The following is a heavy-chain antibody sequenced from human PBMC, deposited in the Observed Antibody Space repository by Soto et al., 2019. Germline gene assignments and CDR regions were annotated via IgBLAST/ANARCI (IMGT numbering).Heavy chain of an antibody. J-gene: IGHJ5*02. V-gene: IGHV4-34*01. D-gene: IGHD3-3*01. CDR1: GGSFSGYY. Sequence: QVQLQQWGAGLLKPSETLSLTCAVYGGSFSGYYWSWIRQPPGKGLEWIGEINHSGSTNYNPSLKSRVTISVDTSKNQFSLKLSSVTAADTAVYYCAGQGAPYYDFWSGYYIGWFDPWGQGTLVTVSS. CDR3: AGQGAPYYDFWSGYYIGWFDP. CDR2: INHSGST.